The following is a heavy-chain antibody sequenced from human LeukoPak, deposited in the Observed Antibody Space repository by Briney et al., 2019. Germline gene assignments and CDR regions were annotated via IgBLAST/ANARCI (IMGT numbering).Heavy chain of an antibody. CDR3: AREVWGPEY. J-gene: IGHJ4*02. Sequence: GGSLRLSCAASGFTFSSYGMHWVRQAPGKGLEWVAVISYDGSNKYYADSVKGRFTISRDNSKNTLDLQMNSLRAEDTAVYYCAREVWGPEYWGQGTLVTVSS. CDR1: GFTFSSYG. V-gene: IGHV3-30*03. CDR2: ISYDGSNK. D-gene: IGHD1-14*01.